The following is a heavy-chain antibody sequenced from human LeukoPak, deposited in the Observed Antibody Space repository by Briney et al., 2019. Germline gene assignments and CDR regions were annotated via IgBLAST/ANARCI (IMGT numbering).Heavy chain of an antibody. V-gene: IGHV1-69*05. D-gene: IGHD3-10*01. CDR2: IIPIFGTA. CDR1: GGTFSSYA. Sequence: SVKVSCKASGGTFSSYAISWVRQAPGQGLEWMGRIIPIFGTANYAQKFQGRVTITTDESTSTAYMELSSLRSEDTAVYYCARDLGNIARITMVRGVPPDYWGQGTLVTVSS. CDR3: ARDLGNIARITMVRGVPPDY. J-gene: IGHJ4*02.